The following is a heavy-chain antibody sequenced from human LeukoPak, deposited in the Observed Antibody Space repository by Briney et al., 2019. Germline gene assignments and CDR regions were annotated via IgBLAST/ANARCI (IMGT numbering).Heavy chain of an antibody. J-gene: IGHJ4*02. CDR2: ISGSGGST. CDR1: GFTFSSYA. Sequence: GGSLRLSCAASGFTFSSYAMSWVRQAPGKGLEWVSAISGSGGSTYYADSVKGRFTISRDNSKNTLYLQMSSLRAEDTAIYYCAKDTSTRWYSSTPLPGDYWGQGTLVTVSS. CDR3: AKDTSTRWYSSTPLPGDY. D-gene: IGHD6-13*01. V-gene: IGHV3-23*01.